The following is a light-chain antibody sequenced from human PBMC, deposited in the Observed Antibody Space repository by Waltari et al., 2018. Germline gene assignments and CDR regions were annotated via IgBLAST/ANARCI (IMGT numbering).Light chain of an antibody. CDR1: TGAVTSGDY. J-gene: IGLJ1*01. CDR3: LLYYGGVHV. CDR2: RTS. V-gene: IGLV7-43*01. Sequence: QTVVTQEPSLTVSPGGTVTLTCASSTGAVTSGDYPNWFQQKPGQPPRALIYRTSNKPTWTPARFSCSLLGGKAALTLSGVQPEDEAEYYCLLYYGGVHVFGTGTKVTVL.